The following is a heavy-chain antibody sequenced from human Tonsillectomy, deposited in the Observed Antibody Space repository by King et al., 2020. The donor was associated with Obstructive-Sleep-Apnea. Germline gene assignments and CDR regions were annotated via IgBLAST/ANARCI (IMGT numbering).Heavy chain of an antibody. Sequence: QLQESGSGLVKPSQTLSLTCAVSGGSISSGGYSWSWIRQPPGKGLECFGYIYHSGGTYYNPSLTSRGTISLDRSKNQFSLKLSSVTAADTAVYYCARAVNGDYVDYWGQGTLVTVSS. J-gene: IGHJ4*02. D-gene: IGHD4-17*01. CDR2: IYHSGGT. V-gene: IGHV4-30-2*01. CDR3: ARAVNGDYVDY. CDR1: GGSISSGGYS.